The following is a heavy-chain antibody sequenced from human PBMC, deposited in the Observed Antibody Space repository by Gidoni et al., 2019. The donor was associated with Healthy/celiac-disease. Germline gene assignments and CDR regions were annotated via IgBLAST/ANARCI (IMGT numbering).Heavy chain of an antibody. V-gene: IGHV3-23*01. CDR2: ISGSGGST. Sequence: EVQLLESGGCLVQPGGSLSLSCAASGFTFSSYAMSWVRQAPGKGLEWVSAISGSGGSTYYADSVKGRFTISRDNSKNTLYLQMNSLRAEDTAVYYCAKDQRSGSYNFDYWGQGTLVTVSS. J-gene: IGHJ4*02. CDR1: GFTFSSYA. CDR3: AKDQRSGSYNFDY. D-gene: IGHD1-26*01.